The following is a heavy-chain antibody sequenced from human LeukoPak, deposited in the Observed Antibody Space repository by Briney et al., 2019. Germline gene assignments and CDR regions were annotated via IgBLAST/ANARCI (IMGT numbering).Heavy chain of an antibody. V-gene: IGHV3-66*01. J-gene: IGHJ5*02. CDR1: GFIVNYNY. Sequence: GGSLRLYCAASGFIVNYNYMSWVRQAPGKGLEWVSVIYSGGSTYYADSVKGRFTISRDNSKNMVYLQMNSLRVEDAAVYYCARVKVGTTYWFDPWGQGTLVTVSS. CDR3: ARVKVGTTYWFDP. D-gene: IGHD1-26*01. CDR2: IYSGGST.